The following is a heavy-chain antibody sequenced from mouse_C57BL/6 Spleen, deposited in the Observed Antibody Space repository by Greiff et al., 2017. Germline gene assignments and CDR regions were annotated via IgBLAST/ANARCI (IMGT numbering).Heavy chain of an antibody. V-gene: IGHV1-55*01. CDR2: IYPGSGST. CDR1: GYTFTSYW. D-gene: IGHD2-12*01. CDR3: ARGGRRAWFAY. J-gene: IGHJ3*01. Sequence: QVQLQQSGAELVKPGASVKMSCKVSGYTFTSYWITWVKQRPGQGLEWIGDIYPGSGSTNYNEKFKSKATLTVDTSSSTAYMQLSSLTSEDSAVYYCARGGRRAWFAYWGQGTLVTVSA.